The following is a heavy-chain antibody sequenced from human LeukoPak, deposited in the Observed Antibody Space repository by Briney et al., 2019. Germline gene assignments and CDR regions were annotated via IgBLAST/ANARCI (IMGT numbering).Heavy chain of an antibody. J-gene: IGHJ6*02. Sequence: SETLSLTCAVYGGSFSSFYWSWIRQPSGKGLEWIGEINHSGSTNYNPSLKSRVTISVDTSKNQFSLKLSSVTAADTAMYYCARGGTGWDDAYFYYYYGMDVWGQGTTVTVSS. CDR2: INHSGST. CDR1: GGSFSSFY. D-gene: IGHD3/OR15-3a*01. CDR3: ARGGTGWDDAYFYYYYGMDV. V-gene: IGHV4-34*01.